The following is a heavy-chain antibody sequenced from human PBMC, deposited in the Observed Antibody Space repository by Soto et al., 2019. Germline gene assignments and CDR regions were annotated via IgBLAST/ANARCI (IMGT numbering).Heavy chain of an antibody. CDR2: ISAYNGNT. V-gene: IGHV1-18*04. Sequence: QVPLVQSGGEVKKPGASVRVSCKASGYTFTSSDITWVRQAPGQGLEWMGWISAYNGNTNYAQKPQGRVNMTTDTSTNTAYMELRNLISDDTAVYFCARVRSPGHPPYNWFDPWGQGTLVTVSS. J-gene: IGHJ5*02. CDR1: GYTFTSSD. CDR3: ARVRSPGHPPYNWFDP.